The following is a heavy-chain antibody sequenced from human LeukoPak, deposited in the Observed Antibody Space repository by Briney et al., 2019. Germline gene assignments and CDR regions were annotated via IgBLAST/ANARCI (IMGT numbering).Heavy chain of an antibody. J-gene: IGHJ3*02. CDR2: INPSGGST. CDR1: GYSFTTYY. V-gene: IGHV1-46*01. D-gene: IGHD1-26*01. Sequence: ASVKVSCKASGYSFTTYYMQWVRQAPGQEPEWTGIINPSGGSTSYAQKFQGRVTMTRDTSTSTVYMELSSLRSEDTAVYHCARVMDSGSFGAAFDIWGQGTMVTVSS. CDR3: ARVMDSGSFGAAFDI.